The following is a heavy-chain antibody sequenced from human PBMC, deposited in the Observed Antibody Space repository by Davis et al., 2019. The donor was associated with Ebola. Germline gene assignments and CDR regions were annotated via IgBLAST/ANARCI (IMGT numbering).Heavy chain of an antibody. CDR1: GYTFTSYY. J-gene: IGHJ4*02. CDR2: INPSGGST. Sequence: ASVKVSCKASGYTFTSYYMHWVRQAPGQGLEWMGIINPSGGSTSYAQKFQGRVIMTWDTSTSTVYMELSSLRSEDTAVYYCASAYSSGWYESVDYWGQGALVTVSS. V-gene: IGHV1-46*01. D-gene: IGHD6-19*01. CDR3: ASAYSSGWYESVDY.